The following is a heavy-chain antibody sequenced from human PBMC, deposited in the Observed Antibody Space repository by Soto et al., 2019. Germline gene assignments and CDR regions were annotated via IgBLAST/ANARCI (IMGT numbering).Heavy chain of an antibody. D-gene: IGHD3-16*02. J-gene: IGHJ4*02. Sequence: QAQLQESGPGLVKPSETLSLTCTVSGGSVSSGGYFWSWIRQPPGKKGLEWIGYIYYRGSTNYNPSLKXXVXIXXATSKNQFSLKLSSVTATDTAVYYCARRVLEGGIDWGQGILVTVSS. CDR1: GGSVSSGGYF. CDR2: IYYRGST. V-gene: IGHV4-61*08. CDR3: ARRVLEGGID.